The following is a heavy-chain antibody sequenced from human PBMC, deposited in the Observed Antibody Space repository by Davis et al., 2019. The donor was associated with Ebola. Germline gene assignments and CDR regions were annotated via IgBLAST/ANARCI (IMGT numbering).Heavy chain of an antibody. CDR3: TRIRAADYTNNLFDF. CDR1: GFTFRDYY. CDR2: ISSSSSTK. V-gene: IGHV3-11*01. J-gene: IGHJ4*02. D-gene: IGHD4-11*01. Sequence: PGGSLRLSCAASGFTFRDYYMNWVRQAPGKGLEWVSYISSSSSTKYYADSVRGRFTISRDNAKSSLFLQMNSLTAEDTAVYYCTRIRAADYTNNLFDFWGQGTLVTVSS.